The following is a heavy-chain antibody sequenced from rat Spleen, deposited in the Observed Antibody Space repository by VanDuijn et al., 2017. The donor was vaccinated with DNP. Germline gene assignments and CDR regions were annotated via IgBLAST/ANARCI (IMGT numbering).Heavy chain of an antibody. CDR2: ITGSGGTT. Sequence: EVQLVESGGDLVQPGRSLKLSCVASGFTFNNYWMAWIRQVPGKGLEWVASITGSGGTTYYPDSVKGRFTISRDNAKSSLYLQMDSLRSEDTATYYCARLPGYSPYWYFDFWGPGTMVTVSS. V-gene: IGHV5-31*01. CDR1: GFTFNNYW. D-gene: IGHD1-4*01. J-gene: IGHJ1*01. CDR3: ARLPGYSPYWYFDF.